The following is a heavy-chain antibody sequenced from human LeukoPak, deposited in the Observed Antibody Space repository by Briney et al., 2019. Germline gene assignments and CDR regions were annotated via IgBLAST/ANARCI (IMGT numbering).Heavy chain of an antibody. D-gene: IGHD6-13*01. CDR2: IIPIFGTA. CDR3: ARETVRGAAAGIGYFDY. CDR1: GGTFSSYA. V-gene: IGHV1-69*05. Sequence: ASVKVSCKGSGGTFSSYAITWVRQAPGQGLEWMGGIIPIFGTANYAQKFQGRVTIITDESTSTAYMELSSLRSEDTAVYYCARETVRGAAAGIGYFDYWGQGTLVTVSS. J-gene: IGHJ4*02.